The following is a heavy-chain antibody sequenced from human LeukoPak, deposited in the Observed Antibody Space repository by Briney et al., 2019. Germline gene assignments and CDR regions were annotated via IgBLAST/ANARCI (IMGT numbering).Heavy chain of an antibody. V-gene: IGHV3-7*01. CDR1: GFTFSSYW. CDR2: IKQDGSEK. Sequence: GGSLRLSCVASGFTFSSYWMSWVRQAPGKGLEWVANIKQDGSEKYYVDSVKGRFTISRDNAKNSLYLQMNSLRAEDTAVYYCARVDPPEKVDDYGDYDDYYYYGMDVWGQGTTVTVSS. J-gene: IGHJ6*02. D-gene: IGHD4-17*01. CDR3: ARVDPPEKVDDYGDYDDYYYYGMDV.